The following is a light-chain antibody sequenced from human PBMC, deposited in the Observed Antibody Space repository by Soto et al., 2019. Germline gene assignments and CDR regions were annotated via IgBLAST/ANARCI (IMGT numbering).Light chain of an antibody. J-gene: IGKJ1*01. CDR1: QSVSSY. Sequence: EIVLTQSPGILSLSPGERATLSCRASQSVSSYLAWYQQKPGQAPRLLIYDASTRATGIPARFSGSGSGTDFTLTITSLEPEDFAVYYCQQRSNWPPTFGQGTKVDI. CDR3: QQRSNWPPT. V-gene: IGKV3-11*01. CDR2: DAS.